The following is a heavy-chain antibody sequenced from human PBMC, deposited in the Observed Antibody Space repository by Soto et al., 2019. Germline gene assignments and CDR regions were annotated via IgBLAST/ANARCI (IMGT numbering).Heavy chain of an antibody. D-gene: IGHD3-3*01. CDR3: AFSDFSSGNCSGS. CDR1: GGSFTEYY. Sequence: SETLSLTCAVYGGSFTEYYWNWVRQYPGKGLEWIGDISHTGSAKYNPSLMSRVAMSIDKSKNQFSLNMNSVTAADTAVYYCAFSDFSSGNCSGSWSQGTQVTVSS. J-gene: IGHJ5*02. CDR2: ISHTGSA. V-gene: IGHV4-34*01.